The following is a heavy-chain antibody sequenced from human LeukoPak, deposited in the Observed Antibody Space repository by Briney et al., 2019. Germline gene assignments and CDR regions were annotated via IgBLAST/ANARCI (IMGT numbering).Heavy chain of an antibody. D-gene: IGHD3-3*01. V-gene: IGHV1-2*02. CDR2: IYPNNGGT. Sequence: ASVKVSCKASGYTFTDYYIHWVRQAPGQGLERMGWIYPNNGGTKYAQKFQDRVTMTRDTSITTAYMELSRLRSDDTAVYYCASVTWSDKFSDFDYWGEGTLVTVSS. CDR3: ASVTWSDKFSDFDY. J-gene: IGHJ4*02. CDR1: GYTFTDYY.